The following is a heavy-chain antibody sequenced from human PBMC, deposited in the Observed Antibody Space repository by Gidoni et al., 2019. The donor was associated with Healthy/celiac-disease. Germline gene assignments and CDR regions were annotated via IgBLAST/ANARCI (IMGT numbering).Heavy chain of an antibody. CDR3: AREGITMVRGVIIEPDNWFDP. J-gene: IGHJ5*02. D-gene: IGHD3-10*01. Sequence: QVQLEQPGAEAQKPGASEKVSCKASGYTFTGYCMPLLGQAPGQGLEWMGWINPNNGGTNHEQKLQGRITRNRDTSISTAYMELSRLRSDDTAGYYCAREGITMVRGVIIEPDNWFDPWGQGTLVTVSS. V-gene: IGHV1-2*02. CDR2: INPNNGGT. CDR1: GYTFTGYC.